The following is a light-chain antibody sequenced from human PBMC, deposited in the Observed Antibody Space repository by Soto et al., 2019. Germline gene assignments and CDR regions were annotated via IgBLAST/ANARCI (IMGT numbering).Light chain of an antibody. CDR2: DVS. CDR1: SSDVGAYNY. J-gene: IGLJ2*01. V-gene: IGLV2-14*03. Sequence: QSVLTQPASVSGSPGQSIAISCTGTSSDVGAYNYVSWYQQHPGKAPKLMVYDVSNRSSGVSDRFSGSKSGNTASLTVSGLQPDDEADYYCSSYTTSSTPVFGGGTKLTVL. CDR3: SSYTTSSTPV.